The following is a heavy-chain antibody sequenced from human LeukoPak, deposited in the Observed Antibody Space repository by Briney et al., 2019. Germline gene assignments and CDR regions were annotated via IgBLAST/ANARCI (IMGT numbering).Heavy chain of an antibody. D-gene: IGHD3-10*01. CDR2: IFNGGST. J-gene: IGHJ4*02. CDR3: ARGLFASGSYYNFFAY. V-gene: IGHV3-66*01. Sequence: QPWGSLTLSCAASGFTVSSKYMSWVRQAPGKGLEWVSVIFNGGSTYYADSVKGRFTISTDTSKNMLYLQMNSLRAEDTAVYYCARGLFASGSYYNFFAYWAEGNLVTVSS. CDR1: GFTVSSKY.